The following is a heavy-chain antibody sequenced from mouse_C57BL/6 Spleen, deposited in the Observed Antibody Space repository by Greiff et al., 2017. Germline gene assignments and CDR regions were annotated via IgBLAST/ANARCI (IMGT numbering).Heavy chain of an antibody. CDR3: ARGAMDY. V-gene: IGHV1-64*01. Sequence: VQLQPPGAELVKPGASVKLSCKASGYTFPSYWMHWVTQRPGQGLEWIGMIPPNSGSTNYNEKFKSKAKLTVDKSSSTAYMQLSSLTSEDSAVYYCARGAMDYWGQGTSVTVSS. J-gene: IGHJ4*01. CDR1: GYTFPSYW. CDR2: IPPNSGST.